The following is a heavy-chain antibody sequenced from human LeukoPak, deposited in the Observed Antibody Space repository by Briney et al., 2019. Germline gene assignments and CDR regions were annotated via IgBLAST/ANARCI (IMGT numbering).Heavy chain of an antibody. CDR1: GGSISSYY. CDR3: ARVQYYYDSSGYYLFDY. V-gene: IGHV4-59*01. CDR2: IYYSGST. J-gene: IGHJ4*02. Sequence: RPSETLSLTCTVSGGSISSYYWSWIRQPPGKGLEWIGYIYYSGSTNYNPSLKSRVTISVDTSKNQFSLKLSSVTAADTAVYYCARVQYYYDSSGYYLFDYWGQGTLVTVSS. D-gene: IGHD3-22*01.